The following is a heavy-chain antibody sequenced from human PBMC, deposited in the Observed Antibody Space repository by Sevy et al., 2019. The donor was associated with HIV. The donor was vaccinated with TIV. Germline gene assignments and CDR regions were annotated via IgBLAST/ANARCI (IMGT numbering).Heavy chain of an antibody. CDR2: IWYDGSNK. V-gene: IGHV3-30*02. D-gene: IGHD1-26*01. CDR1: GFTFSSYG. J-gene: IGHJ4*02. CDR3: AKDRGYYFDY. Sequence: GGSLRLSCAASGFTFSSYGMHWVRQAPGKGLEWVAFIWYDGSNKYYADSVKGRFTISRDNSKNTLYLQMNSLRAEDTAVYYCAKDRGYYFDYWGQGTLVTVSS.